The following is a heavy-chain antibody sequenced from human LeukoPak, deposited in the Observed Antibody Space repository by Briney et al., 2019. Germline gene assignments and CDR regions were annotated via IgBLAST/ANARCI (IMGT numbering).Heavy chain of an antibody. CDR3: ARDINNWFDP. J-gene: IGHJ5*02. D-gene: IGHD1-14*01. V-gene: IGHV4-59*01. CDR1: GGSISSYY. Sequence: SETLSLTCTASGGSISSYYWSWIRQPPGKGLEWIGYIYYSGSTNYNPSLKSRVTISVDTSKNQFSLKLSSVTAADTAVYYCARDINNWFDPWGQGTLVTVSS. CDR2: IYYSGST.